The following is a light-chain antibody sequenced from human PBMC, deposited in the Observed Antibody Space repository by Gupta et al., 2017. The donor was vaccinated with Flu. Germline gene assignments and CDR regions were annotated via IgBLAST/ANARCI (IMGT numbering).Light chain of an antibody. J-gene: IGKJ3*01. CDR1: QSISSY. Sequence: DIQMTQSPSSLSASVGDRVTITCRASQSISSYLNWYQQKPGKAPKLLIYAASSLQSGVPSRFSGSGSGTDFTLTISRLQPEDFATYYCQQSYSTPFIFTFGPGTKVDIK. V-gene: IGKV1-39*01. CDR2: AAS. CDR3: QQSYSTPFIFT.